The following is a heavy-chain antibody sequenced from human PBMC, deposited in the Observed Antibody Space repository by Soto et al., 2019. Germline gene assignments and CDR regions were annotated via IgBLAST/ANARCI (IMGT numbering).Heavy chain of an antibody. CDR3: AGYYGMDV. Sequence: PGGSLRLSCAVSGFSFSNSWMHWVRQAPGKGLVWVSRINSDGSDTTYADSVKGRFTISRDNAKNTLYLQMNSLRAEDTAVYYCAGYYGMDVWGQGTTVTVSS. V-gene: IGHV3-74*01. J-gene: IGHJ6*02. CDR1: GFSFSNSW. CDR2: INSDGSDT.